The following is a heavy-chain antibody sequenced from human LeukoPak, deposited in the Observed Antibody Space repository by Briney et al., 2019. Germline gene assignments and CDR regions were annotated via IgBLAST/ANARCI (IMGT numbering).Heavy chain of an antibody. V-gene: IGHV3-30*02. CDR3: AKEGTPPYSSSWYASWFDP. CDR1: GFTFSSCG. Sequence: GGSLRLSCAASGFTFSSCGMHWVRQAPGKGLEWVAFIRYDGSNKYYADSVKGRFTISRDNSKNTLYLQMNSLRAEDTAVYYCAKEGTPPYSSSWYASWFDPWGQGTLVTVSS. J-gene: IGHJ5*02. CDR2: IRYDGSNK. D-gene: IGHD6-13*01.